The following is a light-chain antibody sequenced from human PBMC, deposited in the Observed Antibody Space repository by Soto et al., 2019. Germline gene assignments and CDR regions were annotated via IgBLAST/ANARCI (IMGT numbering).Light chain of an antibody. V-gene: IGLV2-14*03. Sequence: QSVLTQPASVSGSPGQSIAISCTGTSSYVGGYNYVSWYQHHPGKAPTVMIYDVSNRPSGVSDRFSGSKSGNTASLTISGLQADDEADYYCSSYTSSSTYVFGTGTKVTVL. J-gene: IGLJ1*01. CDR1: SSYVGGYNY. CDR2: DVS. CDR3: SSYTSSSTYV.